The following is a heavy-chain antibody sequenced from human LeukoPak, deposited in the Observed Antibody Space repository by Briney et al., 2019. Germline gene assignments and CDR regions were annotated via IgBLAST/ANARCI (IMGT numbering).Heavy chain of an antibody. J-gene: IGHJ4*02. CDR1: GSTFSSYS. D-gene: IGHD3-22*01. CDR2: ISSSSSYI. V-gene: IGHV3-21*01. CDR3: ARAPPRYYYDSSGSDY. Sequence: GGSLRLSCAASGSTFSSYSMNWVRQAPGRGLEWVSSISSSSSYIYYADSVKGRFTISRDNAKNSLYLQMNSLRAEDTAVYYCARAPPRYYYDSSGSDYWGQGTLVTVSS.